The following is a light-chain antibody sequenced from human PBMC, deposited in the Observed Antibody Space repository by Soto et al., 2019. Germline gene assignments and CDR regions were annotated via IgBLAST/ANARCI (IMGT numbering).Light chain of an antibody. CDR2: NAS. CDR3: QQYGSSGT. CDR1: QSVSSNF. Sequence: EIVLTQSPGTLSFSPGERATLSCRASQSVSSNFLAWYQQEPGQAPRLLIYNASNRATGIPDRFSGSGSGTDFTLTISRLEPEDFAVYYCQQYGSSGTFGQGTKVDIK. J-gene: IGKJ1*01. V-gene: IGKV3-20*01.